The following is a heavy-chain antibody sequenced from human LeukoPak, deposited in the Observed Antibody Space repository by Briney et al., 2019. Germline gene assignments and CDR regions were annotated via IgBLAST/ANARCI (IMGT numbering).Heavy chain of an antibody. J-gene: IGHJ5*02. CDR1: GYSFSTYW. Sequence: GESLKISCRGSGYSFSTYWIGWVRQMPGKGLEWMGIIYPGDSDTTYSPSFQGQVTISVDKSISTAYLQWSSLKASDTAMYYCARLLDILTGNSFDPRGQGTLVTVSS. CDR3: ARLLDILTGNSFDP. CDR2: IYPGDSDT. D-gene: IGHD3-9*01. V-gene: IGHV5-51*01.